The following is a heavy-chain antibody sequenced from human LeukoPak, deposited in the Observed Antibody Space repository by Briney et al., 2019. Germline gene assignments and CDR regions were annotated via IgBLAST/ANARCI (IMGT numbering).Heavy chain of an antibody. J-gene: IGHJ3*02. CDR2: IYYSGNT. CDR1: GGSISGYY. Sequence: SETLSLTCTVSGGSISGYYWNWIRQPPGKGLEWIGYIYYSGNTNYNPSLKSRVTISLDTSKNQFSLKLSSVTAADTAVYYCARESYYDSSGYSHDAFDIWGQGTMVTVSS. CDR3: ARESYYDSSGYSHDAFDI. V-gene: IGHV4-59*01. D-gene: IGHD3-22*01.